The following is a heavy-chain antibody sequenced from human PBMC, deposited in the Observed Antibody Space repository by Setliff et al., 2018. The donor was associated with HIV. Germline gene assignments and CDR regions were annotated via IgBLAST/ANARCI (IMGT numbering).Heavy chain of an antibody. CDR1: GGSISRGSYY. V-gene: IGHV4-61*02. J-gene: IGHJ5*02. D-gene: IGHD6-13*01. CDR2: IYTSGSI. CDR3: AREGGEYTSSPRWFDP. Sequence: SETLSLTCTVSGGSISRGSYYWSWIRQPAGKGLEWIGRIYTSGSIHYNPSLKSRVTISVDTSKNQFSLKVSSVNAPDTAVYFCAREGGEYTSSPRWFDPWGQGTQVIVSS.